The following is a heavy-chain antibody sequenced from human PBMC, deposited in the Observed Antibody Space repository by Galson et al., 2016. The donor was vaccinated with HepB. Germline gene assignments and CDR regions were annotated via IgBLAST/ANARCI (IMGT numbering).Heavy chain of an antibody. CDR1: GFTFSRYP. J-gene: IGHJ4*02. V-gene: IGHV3-30-3*01. CDR2: VYDGSKT. CDR3: ATQYVLRFFDIRD. Sequence: SLRLSCAASGFTFSRYPMHWVRQAPGKGLDWVAGVYDGSKTFYADSVKGRFTISRDNSKNTLYLQMNSLRADDTAIYYCATQYVLRFFDIRDWGQGTLVTVSS. D-gene: IGHD3-9*01.